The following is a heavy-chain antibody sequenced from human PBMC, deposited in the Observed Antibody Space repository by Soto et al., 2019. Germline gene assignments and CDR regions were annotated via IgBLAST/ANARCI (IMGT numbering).Heavy chain of an antibody. D-gene: IGHD5-18*01. CDR1: GYTFTSYG. CDR3: AVAGEDTAMVTVYFDY. V-gene: IGHV1-18*01. Sequence: ASVKVSCKASGYTFTSYGISWVRQAPGQGLEWMGWISAYNGNTNYAQKLQGRVTMTTDTSTSTAYMELRSLRSDDTAVYYCAVAGEDTAMVTVYFDYWGQGTLVTVSS. CDR2: ISAYNGNT. J-gene: IGHJ4*02.